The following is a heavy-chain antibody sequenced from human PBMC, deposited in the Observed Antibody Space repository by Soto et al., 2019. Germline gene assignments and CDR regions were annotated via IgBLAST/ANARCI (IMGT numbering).Heavy chain of an antibody. Sequence: GASVKVSCKASGFTFISYYMHWVRQAPGQGLEWMGIINPGGGTTNYAQKFQGRVTMTRDTSTSTVFMELSSLRSEDTAVFYCARAGEYSSSSDLDYWGQGTLVTVSS. CDR3: ARAGEYSSSSDLDY. CDR2: INPGGGTT. D-gene: IGHD6-6*01. CDR1: GFTFISYY. V-gene: IGHV1-46*03. J-gene: IGHJ4*02.